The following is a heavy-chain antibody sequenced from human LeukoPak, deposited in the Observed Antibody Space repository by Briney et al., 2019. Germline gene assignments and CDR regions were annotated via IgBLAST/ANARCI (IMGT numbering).Heavy chain of an antibody. Sequence: PSETLSLTCTVSGYSISSGYYWGWIRQPPGKGLEWVGSIYHSGSTYYNPSLKSRVTISVDTSKNQFSLKLSSVTAADTAVYYCARGVGIAARRRKGGHLYYMDVWGKGTTVTVSS. D-gene: IGHD6-6*01. CDR2: IYHSGST. V-gene: IGHV4-38-2*02. J-gene: IGHJ6*03. CDR3: ARGVGIAARRRKGGHLYYMDV. CDR1: GYSISSGYY.